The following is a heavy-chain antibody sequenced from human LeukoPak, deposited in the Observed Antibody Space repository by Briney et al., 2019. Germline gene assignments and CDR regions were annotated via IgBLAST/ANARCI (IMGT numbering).Heavy chain of an antibody. V-gene: IGHV7-4-1*02. D-gene: IGHD3-22*01. CDR1: GYTFTSYA. J-gene: IGHJ3*02. Sequence: ASVKVSCKASGYTFTSYAMNWVRQAPGQGLEWMGWINTNTGNPTYARGFTGRFVFSLDTSVSTAYLQISSLKAEDTAVYYCARESSGYYDSSEKAFDIWGQGTMVTVSS. CDR2: INTNTGNP. CDR3: ARESSGYYDSSEKAFDI.